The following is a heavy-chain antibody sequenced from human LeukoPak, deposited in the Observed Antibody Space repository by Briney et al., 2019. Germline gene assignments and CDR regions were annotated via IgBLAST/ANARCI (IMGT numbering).Heavy chain of an antibody. Sequence: GGSLRLSCAASGFTFTTYTMNWVRQAPGKGLVWVSRINSDGSSTSYADSVKGRFTISRDNAKNTLYLQMNSLRAEDTAVYYCASQRWLQSSFDYWGQGTLVTVSS. D-gene: IGHD5-24*01. CDR1: GFTFTTYT. CDR2: INSDGSST. CDR3: ASQRWLQSSFDY. V-gene: IGHV3-74*01. J-gene: IGHJ4*02.